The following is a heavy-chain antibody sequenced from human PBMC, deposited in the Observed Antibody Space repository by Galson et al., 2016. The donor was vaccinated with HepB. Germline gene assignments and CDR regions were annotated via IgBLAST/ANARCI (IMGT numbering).Heavy chain of an antibody. CDR2: IDYSGST. CDR1: GGSISSSHYC. J-gene: IGHJ4*02. Sequence: TLSLTCTVSGGSISSSHYCWNWIRQHPGKGLEWIGFIDYSGSTYYNPSLNSRITISVDTSQNQFPLKLGSVTAADTAVYYCAGGRGYYFDDWGQGTRVTVSS. V-gene: IGHV4-31*03. CDR3: AGGRGYYFDD. D-gene: IGHD3-10*01.